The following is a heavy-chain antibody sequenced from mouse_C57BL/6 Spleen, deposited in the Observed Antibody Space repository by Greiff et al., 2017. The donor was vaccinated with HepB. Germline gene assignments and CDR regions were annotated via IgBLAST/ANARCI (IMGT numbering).Heavy chain of an antibody. CDR1: GYTFTSYW. D-gene: IGHD1-1*01. V-gene: IGHV1-55*01. J-gene: IGHJ4*01. CDR3: AIFITTVVAKGAMDY. Sequence: QVQLQQSGAELVKPGASVKMSCKASGYTFTSYWITWVKQRPGQGLEWIGDIYPGSGSTNYNEKFKSKATLTVDTSSSTAYMQLSSLTSEDSAVYYCAIFITTVVAKGAMDYWGQGTSVTVSS. CDR2: IYPGSGST.